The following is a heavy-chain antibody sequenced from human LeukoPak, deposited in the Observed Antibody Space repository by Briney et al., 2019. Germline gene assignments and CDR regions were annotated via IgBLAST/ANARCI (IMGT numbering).Heavy chain of an antibody. D-gene: IGHD4-11*01. CDR3: AGGDDYSDYHWYAFDI. CDR1: GGSISSGSYY. J-gene: IGHJ3*02. V-gene: IGHV4-61*02. Sequence: SETLSLTCTVSGGSISSGSYYWSWIRQPAGKGLEWIGRIYTSGSTNYNPSLKSRVTISVDTSKNQFSLKLSSVTAADTAVYYCAGGDDYSDYHWYAFDIWGQGTMVTVSS. CDR2: IYTSGST.